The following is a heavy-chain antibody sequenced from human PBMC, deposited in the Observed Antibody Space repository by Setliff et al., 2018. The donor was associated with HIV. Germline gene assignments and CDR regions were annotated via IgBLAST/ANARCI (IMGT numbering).Heavy chain of an antibody. CDR1: GYTFTSYG. Sequence: ASVKVSCKSSGYTFTSYGISWVRQAPGQGLEWVGWISAYNGDTNYAQKFQGRVTMTTDTSTSTAYMELRSLISDDTAVYYCAREGLWFGDRGYYMDVWGTGTAVTVSS. D-gene: IGHD3-10*01. V-gene: IGHV1-18*01. J-gene: IGHJ6*03. CDR3: AREGLWFGDRGYYMDV. CDR2: ISAYNGDT.